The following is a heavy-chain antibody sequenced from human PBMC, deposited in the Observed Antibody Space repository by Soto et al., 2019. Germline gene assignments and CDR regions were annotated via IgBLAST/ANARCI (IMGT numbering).Heavy chain of an antibody. CDR3: ARDPASGWNFGFDY. V-gene: IGHV1-69*01. CDR2: IIPIFGTA. Sequence: QVQLVQSGAEVKKPGSSVKVSCKASGGTFSSYAISWVRQAPGQGLEWMGGIIPIFGTANYAQKFQGRVTITADESTSTADMELSSLRSEDTAVYYCARDPASGWNFGFDYWGQGTLVTVSS. CDR1: GGTFSSYA. D-gene: IGHD6-19*01. J-gene: IGHJ4*02.